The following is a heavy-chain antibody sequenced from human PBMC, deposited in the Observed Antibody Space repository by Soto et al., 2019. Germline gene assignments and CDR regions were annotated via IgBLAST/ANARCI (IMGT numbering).Heavy chain of an antibody. CDR2: IYYSGST. V-gene: IGHV4-31*03. J-gene: IGHJ5*02. Sequence: SETLSLTCTVSGGSISSGGYYWSWIRQHPGKGLEWIGYIYYSGSTYYNPSLKSRVTISVDTSKNQFSLKLSSVTAADTAVYYCARADIFENYDFWSGWPGVNCFDPWGQGTLVTVSS. CDR3: ARADIFENYDFWSGWPGVNCFDP. D-gene: IGHD3-3*01. CDR1: GGSISSGGYY.